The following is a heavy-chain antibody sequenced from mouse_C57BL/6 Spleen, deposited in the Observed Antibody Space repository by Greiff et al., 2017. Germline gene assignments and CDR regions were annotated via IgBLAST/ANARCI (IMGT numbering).Heavy chain of an antibody. Sequence: QVQLQQPGAELVKPGASVKLSCKASGYTFTSYWMQWVKQRPGQGLEWIGEIDPSDSYTNYNQKFKGKATLTVDTSSSTAYMQLSSLTSEDSAVYYCARGRTGTSGYWGQGTTLTVSS. J-gene: IGHJ2*01. CDR1: GYTFTSYW. D-gene: IGHD4-1*01. V-gene: IGHV1-50*01. CDR2: IDPSDSYT. CDR3: ARGRTGTSGY.